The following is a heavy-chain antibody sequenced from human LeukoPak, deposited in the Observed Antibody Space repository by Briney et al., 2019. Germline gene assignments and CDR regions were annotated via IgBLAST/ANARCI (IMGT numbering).Heavy chain of an antibody. J-gene: IGHJ4*02. CDR3: TTDAGGAAAGKNFDY. CDR1: GFTFSNAW. CDR2: IKSKTDGGTT. D-gene: IGHD6-13*01. V-gene: IGHV3-15*01. Sequence: GGSLRLSCAASGFTFSNAWMSWLRQAPGKGLEGVGRIKSKTDGGTTDYAAPVKGRFTISRDDSKNTPYLQMNSLKTEDTAVYYCTTDAGGAAAGKNFDYWGQGTLVTVSS.